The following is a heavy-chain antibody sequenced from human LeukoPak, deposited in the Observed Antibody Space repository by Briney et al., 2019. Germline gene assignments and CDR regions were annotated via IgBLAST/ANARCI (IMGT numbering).Heavy chain of an antibody. CDR3: ALDIVVVPTRPGDY. D-gene: IGHD2-2*01. J-gene: IGHJ4*02. V-gene: IGHV1-8*01. CDR1: GYTFTSYD. CDR2: MNPNSGNT. Sequence: ASVKVSCKASGYTFTSYDINWVRQATGQGLEWMGWMNPNSGNTGYAQKFQGRVTMTRNTSISTAYMELSSLRSEDTAVYYCALDIVVVPTRPGDYWGQGTLVTVSS.